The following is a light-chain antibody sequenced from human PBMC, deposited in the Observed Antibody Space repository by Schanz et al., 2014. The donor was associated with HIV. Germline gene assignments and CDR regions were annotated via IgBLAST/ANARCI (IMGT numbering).Light chain of an antibody. CDR3: CSYAGSYTYV. CDR1: RSNIGAGYD. Sequence: QSVLTQPPSVSGAPGQRVTISCTGSRSNIGAGYDVHWYQHLPGTAPKLLIYGNTNRPSGVPDRFSGSKSGTAASLAISGLQAEDEADYYCCSYAGSYTYVFGTGTKLTVL. CDR2: GNT. V-gene: IGLV1-40*01. J-gene: IGLJ1*01.